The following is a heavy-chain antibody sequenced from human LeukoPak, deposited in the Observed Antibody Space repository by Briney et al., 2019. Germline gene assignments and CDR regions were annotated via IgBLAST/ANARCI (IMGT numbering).Heavy chain of an antibody. CDR1: GYTFTGYY. V-gene: IGHV1-2*02. D-gene: IGHD3-22*01. Sequence: ASVKVSCKASGYTFTGYYMHWVRQAPGQGLEWMGWINPNSGGTNYAQKFQGRVTMTRDTSISTAYMELSRLRSDDTAVYYCARDITVRCYYDSSGLNYYFDYWGQGTLVTVSS. CDR2: INPNSGGT. J-gene: IGHJ4*02. CDR3: ARDITVRCYYDSSGLNYYFDY.